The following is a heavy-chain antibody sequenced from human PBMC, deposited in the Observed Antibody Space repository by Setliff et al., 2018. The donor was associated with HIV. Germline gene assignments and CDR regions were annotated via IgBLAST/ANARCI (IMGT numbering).Heavy chain of an antibody. CDR3: ARGARLLAGYSDRWDYYYMAV. Sequence: SETLSLTCTVSGGSISSGGYYWSWIRQHPGKGLEWIGYIYYSGGTYYNPSLKSRVTISVDTSKNQFSLKVNSVTAADTAVYYCARGARLLAGYSDRWDYYYMAVWGKGTTVTVSS. J-gene: IGHJ6*03. V-gene: IGHV4-31*03. CDR1: GGSISSGGYY. CDR2: IYYSGGT. D-gene: IGHD6-13*01.